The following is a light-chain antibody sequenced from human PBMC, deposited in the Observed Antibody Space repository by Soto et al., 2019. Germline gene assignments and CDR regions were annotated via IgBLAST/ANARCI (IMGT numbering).Light chain of an antibody. CDR1: SSDVGTYNY. CDR2: EVS. Sequence: QSALTQPASVSGSPGQSITISCTGTSSDVGTYNYVSWYQHHPGKAPKLIIYEVSNRPSGVSNRFSGSKSGNTASLTISGLQAEDEADYYCCSYAGSSWVFGGGTKLTVL. CDR3: CSYAGSSWV. J-gene: IGLJ3*02. V-gene: IGLV2-23*02.